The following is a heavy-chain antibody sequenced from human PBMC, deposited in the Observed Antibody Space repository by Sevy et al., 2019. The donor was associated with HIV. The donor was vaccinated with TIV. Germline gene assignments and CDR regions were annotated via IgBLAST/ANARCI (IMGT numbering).Heavy chain of an antibody. CDR3: VRHFHRALFSGPDY. CDR1: GDSISTSSYY. V-gene: IGHV4-39*01. Sequence: SETLSLTCTVSGDSISTSSYYWGWIRQPPGKGLDWIGSIFYSGNTYYNVSLKSRLTMSVDTSKNQFSLNLNSVTAADTAVYYCVRHFHRALFSGPDYWGQGTRVTVSS. D-gene: IGHD2-15*01. J-gene: IGHJ4*02. CDR2: IFYSGNT.